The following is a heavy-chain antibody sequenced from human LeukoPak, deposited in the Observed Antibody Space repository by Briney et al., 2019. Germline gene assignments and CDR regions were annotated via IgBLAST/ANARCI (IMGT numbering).Heavy chain of an antibody. Sequence: GGSLRPSCAASGFTFSSYAMSWVRQAPGKGLEWVSAISGSGGSTYYADSVKGRFTISRDNSKNTLYLQMNSLRAEDTAVYYCAKDRVLRYFDWLLVFDYWGQGTLVTVSS. CDR2: ISGSGGST. J-gene: IGHJ4*02. D-gene: IGHD3-9*01. V-gene: IGHV3-23*01. CDR1: GFTFSSYA. CDR3: AKDRVLRYFDWLLVFDY.